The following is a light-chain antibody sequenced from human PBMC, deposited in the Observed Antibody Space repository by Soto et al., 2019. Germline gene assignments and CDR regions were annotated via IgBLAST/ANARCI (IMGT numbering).Light chain of an antibody. V-gene: IGLV2-14*01. CDR2: EVS. CDR1: SSDVGGYNY. J-gene: IGLJ1*01. CDR3: SSYTRSSSLV. Sequence: QSALTQPASVSGSPGQSITISCTGTSSDVGGYNYVSWYQQHPGKAPKLMIYEVSNRPSGVSNRFSGSKSGNTASLTISVLQAEDEADYYCSSYTRSSSLVFGTGTKLTVL.